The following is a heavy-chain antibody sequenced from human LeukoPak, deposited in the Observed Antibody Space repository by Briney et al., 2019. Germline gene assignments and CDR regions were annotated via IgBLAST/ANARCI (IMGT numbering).Heavy chain of an antibody. CDR2: ISTYNVNT. Sequence: ASVKVSCKASGYTFTSYGISWVRQAPGQGLEWMGWISTYNVNTNYAQKLQGRVTMTTDTSTSTAYMELRSLRSDDTAVYYCARDKWPFTLPHFQHWGQGTLVTVSS. J-gene: IGHJ1*01. CDR1: GYTFTSYG. D-gene: IGHD2-8*01. CDR3: ARDKWPFTLPHFQH. V-gene: IGHV1-18*01.